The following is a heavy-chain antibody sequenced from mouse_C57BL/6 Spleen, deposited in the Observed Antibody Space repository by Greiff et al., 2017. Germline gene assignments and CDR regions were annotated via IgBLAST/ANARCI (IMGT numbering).Heavy chain of an antibody. CDR3: ARGYYYGSPTPYYFDY. CDR2: IYPGSGST. D-gene: IGHD1-1*01. V-gene: IGHV1-55*01. J-gene: IGHJ2*01. Sequence: QVQLQQPGAELVKPGASVKMSCKASGYTFTSYWITWVKQRPGQGLEWIGDIYPGSGSTNYNEKFKSKATLTVDTSSSTAYMQLSSLTSEDSAVYYCARGYYYGSPTPYYFDYWGQGTTLTVSS. CDR1: GYTFTSYW.